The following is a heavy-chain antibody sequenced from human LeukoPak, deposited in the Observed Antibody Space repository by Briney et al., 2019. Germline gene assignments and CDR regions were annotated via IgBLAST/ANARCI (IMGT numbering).Heavy chain of an antibody. CDR1: GFTVSSNY. D-gene: IGHD2-15*01. Sequence: GGSLRLSCAASGFTVSSNYMSWVRQAPGKGLEWVSVIYSGGRTDYAGSVKGRFTISRDNSENTVYLQMSSLRAEDTAVYYCARDLVVEAATLDYGMDVWGQGTTVTVSS. CDR2: IYSGGRT. CDR3: ARDLVVEAATLDYGMDV. V-gene: IGHV3-53*01. J-gene: IGHJ6*02.